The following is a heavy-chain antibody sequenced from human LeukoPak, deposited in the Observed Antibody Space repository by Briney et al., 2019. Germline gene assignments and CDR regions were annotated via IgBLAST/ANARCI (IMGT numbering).Heavy chain of an antibody. CDR1: GVTFSSYA. D-gene: IGHD3-10*01. Sequence: GGSLRLSCAASGVTFSSYAMHWVRQAPGKGLEWGAVISYDVSNKYYADSVTGRFTISRDNSKNTLYLQMNSMTAEDTAVYYCARGYRGMVQGVIGYWGQGTMVTVSS. J-gene: IGHJ4*02. CDR3: ARGYRGMVQGVIGY. CDR2: ISYDVSNK. V-gene: IGHV3-30*04.